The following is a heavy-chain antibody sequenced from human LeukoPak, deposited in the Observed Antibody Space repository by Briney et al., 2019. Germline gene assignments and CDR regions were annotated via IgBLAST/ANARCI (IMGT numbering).Heavy chain of an antibody. CDR3: ARSSGYDSSGYRQLDH. Sequence: SETLSLTCTVSGDSMNNYYWTWIRQPAEKGLEWIGRLSSAGNTNYNPSLKSRLTMSVDTSKNQFSLSLSSVTAADTAVYYCARSSGYDSSGYRQLDHWGQGTLVTVSS. V-gene: IGHV4-4*07. J-gene: IGHJ4*02. CDR2: LSSAGNT. CDR1: GDSMNNYY. D-gene: IGHD3-22*01.